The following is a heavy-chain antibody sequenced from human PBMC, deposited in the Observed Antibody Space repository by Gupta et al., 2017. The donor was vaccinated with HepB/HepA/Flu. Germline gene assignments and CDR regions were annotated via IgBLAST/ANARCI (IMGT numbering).Heavy chain of an antibody. CDR1: GFSLSSSSIGVG. Sequence: QITLKESGPTLVKPTQTLTLTCTFSGFSLSSSSIGVGVGWIRQPPGKALEWLALIYWNDDARYNPSLRSRLTSTKDPPKTQGFLKLTNMDPAETGTYYGAKKVNGYGYGGGGGGYWGQGILVTVSS. CDR3: AKKVNGYGYGGGGGGY. J-gene: IGHJ4*02. CDR2: IYWNDDA. D-gene: IGHD5-18*01. V-gene: IGHV2-5*04.